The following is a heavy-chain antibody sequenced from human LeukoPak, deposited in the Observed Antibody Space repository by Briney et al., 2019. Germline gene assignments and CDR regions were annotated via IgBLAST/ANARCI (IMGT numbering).Heavy chain of an antibody. V-gene: IGHV5-51*01. CDR1: GYSFTSYW. J-gene: IGHJ4*02. CDR2: IYPGDSDT. D-gene: IGHD2/OR15-2a*01. Sequence: GESLKISCKGSGYSFTSYWIGWVRQMPGKGLEWMGIIYPGDSDTRYSPSFQGQVTISADKSISTAYLQWSSLKASDTAMYYCARRSVPYDPSTYRYYFDYWGQGTLVTVSS. CDR3: ARRSVPYDPSTYRYYFDY.